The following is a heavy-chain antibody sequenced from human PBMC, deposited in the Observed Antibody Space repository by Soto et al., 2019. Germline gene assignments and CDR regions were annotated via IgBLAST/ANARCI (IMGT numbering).Heavy chain of an antibody. J-gene: IGHJ5*02. CDR3: ARDGVDSGSYARYNWFDP. Sequence: GGSLRLSCAASGFTFSSYSMNWVRQAPGKGLEWVSYISSSSSTIYYADSVKGRFTISRDNAKNSLYLQMNSLRDEDTAVYYCARDGVDSGSYARYNWFDPWGQGTLVTVSS. D-gene: IGHD1-26*01. CDR2: ISSSSSTI. V-gene: IGHV3-48*02. CDR1: GFTFSSYS.